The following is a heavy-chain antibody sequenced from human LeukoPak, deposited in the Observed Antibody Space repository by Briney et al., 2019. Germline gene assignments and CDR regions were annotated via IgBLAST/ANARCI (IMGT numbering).Heavy chain of an antibody. CDR3: ARDIWNDGNYYMDV. V-gene: IGHV3-33*01. CDR2: IWSGATTG. J-gene: IGHJ6*03. CDR1: GFIFRDHG. D-gene: IGHD1-1*01. Sequence: GGSLRLSCVASGFIFRDHGMHWVRQAPGKGLEWVALIWSGATTGLHADSVKGRFTISRDSSNTLYLQMNSLRAEDTAVYYCARDIWNDGNYYMDVWGKGTTVTVSS.